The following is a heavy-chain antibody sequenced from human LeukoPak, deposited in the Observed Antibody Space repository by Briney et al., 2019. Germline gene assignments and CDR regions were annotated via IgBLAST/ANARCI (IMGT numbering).Heavy chain of an antibody. V-gene: IGHV2-5*02. CDR1: GFSLSTSGVG. Sequence: SGPTLVKPTQTLTLTCTFSGFSLSTSGVGVGWIRQPPGKALQWLALIYWDDDARYSPSLSSRLTITKATSKNQVVLTMTNMDPVDTATYYCAHSQGHCIGDGCPSRQYYLDYWGQGILVTVSS. J-gene: IGHJ4*02. CDR3: AHSQGHCIGDGCPSRQYYLDY. CDR2: IYWDDDA. D-gene: IGHD2-15*01.